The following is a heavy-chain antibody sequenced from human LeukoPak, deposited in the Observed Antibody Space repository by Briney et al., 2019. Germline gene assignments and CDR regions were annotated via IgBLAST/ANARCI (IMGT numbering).Heavy chain of an antibody. D-gene: IGHD3-16*02. Sequence: ASVKVSCKASGYSFTNYAMNWVRQAPGQGLEWMGWIHPSTGNPTYAQGFTGRFVFSLDTSVSTTYLQISSLKAEDTAVYYCARAFQSLGGLSLPDYWGQGTLVTVSS. J-gene: IGHJ4*02. CDR3: ARAFQSLGGLSLPDY. CDR2: IHPSTGNP. CDR1: GYSFTNYA. V-gene: IGHV7-4-1*02.